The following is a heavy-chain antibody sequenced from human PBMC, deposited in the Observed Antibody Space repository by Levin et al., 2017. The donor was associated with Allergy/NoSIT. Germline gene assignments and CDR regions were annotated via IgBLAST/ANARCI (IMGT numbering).Heavy chain of an antibody. V-gene: IGHV3-74*01. CDR3: ARGNSSYGDAFDI. CDR1: GFTFSSYW. D-gene: IGHD1-26*01. CDR2: INSDGSST. Sequence: SCAASGFTFSSYWMHWVRQAPGKGLVWVSRINSDGSSTSYADSVKGRFTISRDNAKNTLYLQMNSLRAEDTAVYYCARGNSSYGDAFDIWGQGTMVTVSS. J-gene: IGHJ3*02.